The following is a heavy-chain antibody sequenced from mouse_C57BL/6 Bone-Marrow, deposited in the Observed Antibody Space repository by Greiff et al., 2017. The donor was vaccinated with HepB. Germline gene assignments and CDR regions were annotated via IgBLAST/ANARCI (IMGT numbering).Heavy chain of an antibody. V-gene: IGHV1-50*01. CDR2: IDPSDSYT. D-gene: IGHD1-1*01. J-gene: IGHJ4*01. CDR3: AEGDITTVGYAMDY. CDR1: GYTFTSYW. Sequence: QVQLQQPGAELVKPGASVKLSCKASGYTFTSYWMQWVKQRPGQGLEWIGEIDPSDSYTNYNQKFKGKATLTVDTSSSTAYMQLSSLTSEDSAVYYCAEGDITTVGYAMDYWGQGTSVTVSS.